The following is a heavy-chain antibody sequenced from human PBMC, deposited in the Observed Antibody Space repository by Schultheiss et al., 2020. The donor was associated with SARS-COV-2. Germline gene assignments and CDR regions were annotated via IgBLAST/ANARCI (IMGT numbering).Heavy chain of an antibody. V-gene: IGHV4-4*02. CDR2: IYHSGST. J-gene: IGHJ3*02. CDR3: ARIYGDYDGGAFDI. D-gene: IGHD4-17*01. CDR1: GGSISSSNW. Sequence: SETLSLTCAVSGGSISSSNWWSWVRQPPGKGLEWIGEIYHSGSTNYNPSLKSRVTISVDKSKNQFSLKLSSVTAADTAVYYCARIYGDYDGGAFDIWGQGTLVTVS.